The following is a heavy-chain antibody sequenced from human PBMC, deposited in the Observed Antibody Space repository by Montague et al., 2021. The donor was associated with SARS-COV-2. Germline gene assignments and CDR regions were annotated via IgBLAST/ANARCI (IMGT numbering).Heavy chain of an antibody. D-gene: IGHD2-2*01. V-gene: IGHV4-61*03. CDR3: ANFRRTQLLFGTLYYGMDV. Sequence: SETLSLTCSRLCRGIQARIGSAHFCTQAPRTGLMSISVRYYNGSTTYNPSLKSRVTISVDTSNNHFTLRLSSLTAAYTAVYYCANFRRTQLLFGTLYYGMDVWGQGTKVTVS. CDR1: RGIQARIGS. J-gene: IGHJ6*01. CDR2: RYYNGST.